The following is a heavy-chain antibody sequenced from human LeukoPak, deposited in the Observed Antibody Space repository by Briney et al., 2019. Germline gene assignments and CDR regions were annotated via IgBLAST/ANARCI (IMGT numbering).Heavy chain of an antibody. CDR2: TYYGSKWYN. D-gene: IGHD5-24*01. V-gene: IGHV6-1*01. CDR1: GDSVSSNSAA. Sequence: SQTLSLTCAISGDSVSSNSAAWNWIRQSPSRGLEWLGRTYYGSKWYNDYAVSVKSRITINPDTSKNQFSLQLNSVTPEDAAVYYCARGRDGYNSYYYYGMDVWGQGTTVTVSS. J-gene: IGHJ6*02. CDR3: ARGRDGYNSYYYYGMDV.